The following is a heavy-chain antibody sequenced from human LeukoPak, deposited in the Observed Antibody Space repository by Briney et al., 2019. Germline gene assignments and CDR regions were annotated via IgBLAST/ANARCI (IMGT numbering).Heavy chain of an antibody. Sequence: GGSLRLSCSASGFTFGTYAMHWVRQAPGKGLEWVAVIFDERNKFVADSVKGRFTISRDNFKNTLYLQMNSLRDEDTAVYYCARDPIAAEPDYFDYRGQGTLVTVSS. CDR3: ARDPIAAEPDYFDY. CDR1: GFTFGTYA. V-gene: IGHV3-30*04. D-gene: IGHD6-25*01. J-gene: IGHJ4*02. CDR2: IFDERNK.